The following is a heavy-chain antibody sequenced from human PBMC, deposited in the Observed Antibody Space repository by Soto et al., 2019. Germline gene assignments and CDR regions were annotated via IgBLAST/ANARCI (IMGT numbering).Heavy chain of an antibody. J-gene: IGHJ5*02. D-gene: IGHD1-7*01. CDR1: GGSISSYY. V-gene: IGHV4-59*01. Sequence: QGQLQESGPGLVKPSETLSLTCTVSGGSISSYYWSWILQPPGKGLEWILSIYYSGSTNYNHSLKSRATISVDTSKTQFSLMLSYVNAAYTAVYYGERASGAHQPELRGFDHLSPGTMVTVA. CDR3: ERASGAHQPELRGFDH. CDR2: IYYSGST.